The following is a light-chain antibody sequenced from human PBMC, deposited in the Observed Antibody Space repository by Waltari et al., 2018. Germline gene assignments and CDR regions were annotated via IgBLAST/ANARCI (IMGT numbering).Light chain of an antibody. V-gene: IGKV3-20*01. J-gene: IGKJ1*01. Sequence: EIVLTQSPGPASLSPGERVTLSCRASQTVGSRSLAWYQQRPGQSPRLVIYRASRRATVIPDRFSGSGSGTDFSLTISRLEPEDCAVYYCQQHGTLPATFGQGTKVEIK. CDR2: RAS. CDR3: QQHGTLPAT. CDR1: QTVGSRS.